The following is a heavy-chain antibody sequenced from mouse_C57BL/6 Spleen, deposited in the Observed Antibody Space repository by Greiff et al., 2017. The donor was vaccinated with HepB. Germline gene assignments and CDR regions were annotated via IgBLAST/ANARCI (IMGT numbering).Heavy chain of an antibody. Sequence: DVKLQESGPGLVKPSQSLSLTCSVTGYSITSGYYWNWIRQFPGNKLEWMGYISYDGSNNYNPSLKNRISITRDTSKNQFFLKLNSVTTEDTATYYCARGSDYGAWFAYWGQGTLVTVSA. CDR1: GYSITSGYY. V-gene: IGHV3-6*01. D-gene: IGHD2-4*01. J-gene: IGHJ3*01. CDR2: ISYDGSN. CDR3: ARGSDYGAWFAY.